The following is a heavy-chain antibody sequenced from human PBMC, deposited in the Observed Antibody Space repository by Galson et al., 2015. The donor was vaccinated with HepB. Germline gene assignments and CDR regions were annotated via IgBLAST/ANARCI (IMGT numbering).Heavy chain of an antibody. CDR1: GFTFDDFP. J-gene: IGHJ5*02. D-gene: IGHD3-16*01. CDR3: AKAMGGLQFPLWFDP. CDR2: ISWNGGTT. Sequence: SLRLSCAASGFTFDDFPMHWVRQAPGKGLEWVSVISWNGGTTYYSDSVKGRFTMSRDNSKNSLYLQMNSLRDEDTALYYCAKAMGGLQFPLWFDPSGRGTLVTVSS. V-gene: IGHV3-43*01.